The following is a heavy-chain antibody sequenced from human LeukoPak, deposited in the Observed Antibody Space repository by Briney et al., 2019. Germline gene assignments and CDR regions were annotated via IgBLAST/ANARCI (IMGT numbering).Heavy chain of an antibody. Sequence: SVKVSCKASGGTFSSYAISWVRQAPGQGLEWMGGIIPIFGTANYAQKLQGRVTMTTDTSTSTAYMELRSLRSDDTAVYYCARGRRGGWSNFDYWGQGTLVTVSS. CDR3: ARGRRGGWSNFDY. CDR1: GGTFSSYA. D-gene: IGHD6-19*01. CDR2: IIPIFGTA. J-gene: IGHJ4*02. V-gene: IGHV1-69*05.